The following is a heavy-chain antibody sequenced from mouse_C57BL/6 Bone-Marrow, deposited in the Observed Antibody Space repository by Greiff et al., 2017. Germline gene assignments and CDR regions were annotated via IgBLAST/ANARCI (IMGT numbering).Heavy chain of an antibody. J-gene: IGHJ4*01. CDR3: AGSDDGYPYAMDY. V-gene: IGHV7-3*01. Sequence: EVQVVESGGGLVQPGGSLSLSCAASGFTFTDYYMSWVRQPPGKALEWLGFIRNKANGYTTEYSASVKGRFTISRDNYPSILYLQMNALRAADGATYYCAGSDDGYPYAMDYWGQGTSVTVSS. CDR2: IRNKANGYTT. CDR1: GFTFTDYY. D-gene: IGHD2-3*01.